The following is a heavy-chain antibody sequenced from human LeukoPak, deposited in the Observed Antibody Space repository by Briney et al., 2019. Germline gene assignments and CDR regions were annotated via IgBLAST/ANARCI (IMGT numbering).Heavy chain of an antibody. CDR3: AKDLWYSYGSTSFDY. D-gene: IGHD5-18*01. Sequence: GRSLRLSCAASGFTFSSYAMSWVRQAPGKGLEWVSAISGSGGSTYYADSVKGRFTISRDNSKNTLYLQMNSLRAEDTAVYYCAKDLWYSYGSTSFDYWGQGTLVTVSS. J-gene: IGHJ4*02. CDR2: ISGSGGST. V-gene: IGHV3-23*01. CDR1: GFTFSSYA.